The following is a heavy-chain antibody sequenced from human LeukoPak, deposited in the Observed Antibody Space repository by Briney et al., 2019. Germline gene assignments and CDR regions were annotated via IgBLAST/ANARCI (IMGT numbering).Heavy chain of an antibody. CDR2: IYSGGST. J-gene: IGHJ6*02. CDR3: ARRQVGYYYYGMDV. CDR1: GFTVSSNY. D-gene: IGHD2-2*01. Sequence: GGSLRLSCAASGFTVSSNYMSWVRQAPGKGLEWVSVIYSGGSTYYADSVKGRFTIPRDNSKNTLYLQMNSLRAEDTAVYYCARRQVGYYYYGMDVWGQGTTVTVSS. V-gene: IGHV3-66*04.